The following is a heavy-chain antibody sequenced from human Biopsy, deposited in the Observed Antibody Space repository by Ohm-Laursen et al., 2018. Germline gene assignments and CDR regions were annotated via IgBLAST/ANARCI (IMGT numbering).Heavy chain of an antibody. J-gene: IGHJ6*02. D-gene: IGHD4-23*01. V-gene: IGHV3-11*01. CDR3: ARDTRWSPYSMDV. CDR2: ISGGGTI. Sequence: GSLRLSCAASGFSFSDYHMRWIRRAPGRGLEWVSYISGGGTIYYGDSMKGRVTISRDNAKNSLYLQMHSLRAEDTAVYYCARDTRWSPYSMDVWGQGTTVTVS. CDR1: GFSFSDYH.